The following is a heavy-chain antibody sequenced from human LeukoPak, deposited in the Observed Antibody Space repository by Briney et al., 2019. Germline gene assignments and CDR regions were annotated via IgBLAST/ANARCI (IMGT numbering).Heavy chain of an antibody. V-gene: IGHV3-30-3*01. D-gene: IGHD3-10*01. CDR1: GFPFRTYS. Sequence: PGGSLRLSCVASGFPFRTYSMYWLRQAPGKGLDWVALISFDGNNKYYADSVKGRFTISRDNSRNTLYLQVNTLSAEDTAMYYCTRGPSGSIADYFDYWGQGTLVTVSS. CDR2: ISFDGNNK. J-gene: IGHJ4*02. CDR3: TRGPSGSIADYFDY.